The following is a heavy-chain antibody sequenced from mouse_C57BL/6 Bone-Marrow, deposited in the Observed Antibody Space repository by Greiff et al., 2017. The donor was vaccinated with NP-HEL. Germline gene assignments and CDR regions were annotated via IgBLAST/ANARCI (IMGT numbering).Heavy chain of an antibody. CDR1: GYTFTSYW. CDR3: AREDYYGSSPFAY. V-gene: IGHV1-64*01. J-gene: IGHJ3*01. Sequence: VQLQQPGAELVKPGASVKLSCKASGYTFTSYWMHWVKQRPGQGLEWIGMIHPNSGSTNYNEKFKSKATLTVDKSSSTAYMQLSSLTSEDSAVYYCAREDYYGSSPFAYWGQGTLATVSA. D-gene: IGHD1-1*01. CDR2: IHPNSGST.